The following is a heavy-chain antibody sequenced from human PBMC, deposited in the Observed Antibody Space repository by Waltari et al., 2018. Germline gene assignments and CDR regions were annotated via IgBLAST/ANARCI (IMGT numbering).Heavy chain of an antibody. J-gene: IGHJ5*02. Sequence: QVQLVQSGAEVKKPGASVKVSCKASGYTFTSYDINWVRQATGQGPEWMGWMNPNSGNTGYAQKFQDRVTMTTNTSISTAYMERSSLTSEETAVYYCARGAATGKGANWFDPWGQGTLVTVSS. D-gene: IGHD6-13*01. V-gene: IGHV1-8*01. CDR2: MNPNSGNT. CDR1: GYTFTSYD. CDR3: ARGAATGKGANWFDP.